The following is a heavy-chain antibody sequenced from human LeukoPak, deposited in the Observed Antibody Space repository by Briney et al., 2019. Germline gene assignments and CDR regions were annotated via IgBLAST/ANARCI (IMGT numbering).Heavy chain of an antibody. Sequence: SETLCLTCTVSGGSISGFYWSWIRQPAEKGLEWIGRISSSGRTNYNPSLKSRVTMSVDTSKNQFSLKLTSVTAAHTAVYYCARGLQNSGTSDYWGQGTLVTVSS. D-gene: IGHD3-10*01. V-gene: IGHV4-4*07. CDR2: ISSSGRT. CDR3: ARGLQNSGTSDY. CDR1: GGSISGFY. J-gene: IGHJ4*02.